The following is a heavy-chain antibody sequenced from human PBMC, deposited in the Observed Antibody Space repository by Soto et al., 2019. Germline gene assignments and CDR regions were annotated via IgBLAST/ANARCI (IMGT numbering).Heavy chain of an antibody. CDR3: ARLASGIRRFDY. CDR1: GGSISSSSYY. CDR2: IYYSGST. J-gene: IGHJ4*02. Sequence: SETLSLTCTVSGGSISSSSYYWGWIRQPPGKGLEWIGSIYYSGSTYYNPSLKSRVTISVDTSKNQFSLKLSSVTAADTAVYYCARLASGIRRFDYWGQGTLVTVSS. D-gene: IGHD3-10*01. V-gene: IGHV4-39*01.